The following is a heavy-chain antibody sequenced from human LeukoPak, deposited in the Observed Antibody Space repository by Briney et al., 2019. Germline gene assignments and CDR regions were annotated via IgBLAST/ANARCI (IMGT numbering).Heavy chain of an antibody. CDR1: GFTLTNYA. J-gene: IGHJ3*02. CDR2: ISASGTDT. V-gene: IGHV3-23*01. D-gene: IGHD6-13*01. Sequence: TGGSLRLSCAASGFTLTNYATTWVRQAPGKGLEWVSAISASGTDTYYADSVKGRFTISRDNSKNTLYLQMDSLRAEDTAVYYCAKVRQQLLQGLAAFDIWGQGTMLTVSS. CDR3: AKVRQQLLQGLAAFDI.